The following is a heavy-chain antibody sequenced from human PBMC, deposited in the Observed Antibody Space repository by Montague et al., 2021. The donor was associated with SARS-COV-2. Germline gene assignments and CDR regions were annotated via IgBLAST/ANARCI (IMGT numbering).Heavy chain of an antibody. V-gene: IGHV4-39*01. CDR1: GGSISSSSYY. D-gene: IGHD3-22*01. Sequence: SETLSLTCTVSGGSISSSSYYWGWIRQPPGKGLEWIGSIYYSGATNSTRSPKSQSTKSVKSPKNQFSLKLSSVTAADTAVYYCARFPTSYYYDSKAAPATPDAFDIWGQGTMVTVSS. J-gene: IGHJ3*02. CDR3: ARFPTSYYYDSKAAPATPDAFDI. CDR2: IYYSGAT.